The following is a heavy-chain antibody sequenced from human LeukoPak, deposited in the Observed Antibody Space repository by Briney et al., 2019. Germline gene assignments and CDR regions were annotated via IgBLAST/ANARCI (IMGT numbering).Heavy chain of an antibody. D-gene: IGHD3-22*01. J-gene: IGHJ4*02. Sequence: ASVKVSCKASGYTFTSYGISWVRQAPGQGLEWMGWISAYNGNTNYAQKLQGRVTMTTDTSTSTAYMELRSLRSDDTAVYYCARDLYYYDSSGYSPQDCWGQGTLVTVSS. CDR1: GYTFTSYG. CDR3: ARDLYYYDSSGYSPQDC. CDR2: ISAYNGNT. V-gene: IGHV1-18*01.